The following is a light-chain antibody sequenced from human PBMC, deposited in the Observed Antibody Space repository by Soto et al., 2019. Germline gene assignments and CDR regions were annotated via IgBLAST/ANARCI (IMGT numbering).Light chain of an antibody. Sequence: DIQMTQSPSSLSASVGDRVTITCRASQSISNYLNWYQQKPGKAPKLLIYAASSLQSGVPSRFSGSGSGTDFTLTIISLQPEDFATYSCQQSYTTLFTFGPGTNVDI. CDR3: QQSYTTLFT. CDR1: QSISNY. V-gene: IGKV1-39*01. J-gene: IGKJ3*01. CDR2: AAS.